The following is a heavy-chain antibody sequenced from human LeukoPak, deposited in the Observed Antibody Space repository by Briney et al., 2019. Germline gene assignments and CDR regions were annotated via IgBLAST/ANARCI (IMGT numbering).Heavy chain of an antibody. CDR1: GGSFSGYY. Sequence: PSETLSLTCAVYGGSFSGYYWSWIRQPPGKGLEWIGEINHSGSTNYNPSLKSRVTISVDTSKNQFSLKLSSVTAADTAVYYCASPFGNYYYGMDVWGQGTTVTVSS. J-gene: IGHJ6*02. D-gene: IGHD3-16*01. V-gene: IGHV4-34*01. CDR3: ASPFGNYYYGMDV. CDR2: INHSGST.